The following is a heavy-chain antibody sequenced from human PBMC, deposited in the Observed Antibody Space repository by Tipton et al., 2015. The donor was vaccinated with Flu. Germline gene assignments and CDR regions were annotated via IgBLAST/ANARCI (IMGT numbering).Heavy chain of an antibody. V-gene: IGHV1-2*06. J-gene: IGHJ4*02. Sequence: QLVQSGAEVKKPGASVMVSCKASGYTFTDYFMHWVRQAPGQGLEWMGRIIPNSGGTNYAQKFQGKVTMTSDTSVSTAYIELSGLRSDDTAVYYCARDNTINSYDYWGQGTLVTVSS. CDR2: IIPNSGGT. D-gene: IGHD2-2*01. CDR3: ARDNTINSYDY. CDR1: GYTFTDYF.